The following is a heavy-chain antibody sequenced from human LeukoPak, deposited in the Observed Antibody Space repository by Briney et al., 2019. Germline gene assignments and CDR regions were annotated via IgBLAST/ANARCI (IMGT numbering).Heavy chain of an antibody. Sequence: GGSLRLSCAASGFTFSSYWMSWVRQAPGKGLEWVANIKQDGSAKYYVDSVKGRFTISRDNAKNSLYLQFNSLRVDDTAVYYCARDQFRDYFRGADYWGQGTLVTVSS. D-gene: IGHD3-16*01. CDR3: ARDQFRDYFRGADY. J-gene: IGHJ4*02. CDR2: IKQDGSAK. V-gene: IGHV3-7*03. CDR1: GFTFSSYW.